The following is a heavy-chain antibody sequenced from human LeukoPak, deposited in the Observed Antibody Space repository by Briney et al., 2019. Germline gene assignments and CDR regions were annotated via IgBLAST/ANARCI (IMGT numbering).Heavy chain of an antibody. Sequence: PGGSLRLSCGASGFNFSNYEMNWVRQTPGKGLEWTSYISDSGETTYYADSVKGRFTISRDNAKNSLFLQMDSLRVEDTAIYYCARDSNIVGVTGAGFDSWGQGTLVTVSS. D-gene: IGHD1-26*01. V-gene: IGHV3-48*03. CDR2: ISDSGETT. J-gene: IGHJ4*02. CDR1: GFNFSNYE. CDR3: ARDSNIVGVTGAGFDS.